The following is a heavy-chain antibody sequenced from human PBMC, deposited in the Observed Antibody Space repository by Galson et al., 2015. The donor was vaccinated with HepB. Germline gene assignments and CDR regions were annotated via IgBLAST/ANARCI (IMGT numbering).Heavy chain of an antibody. V-gene: IGHV3-23*01. J-gene: IGHJ6*02. CDR1: GFTFSNYA. Sequence: SLRLSCAASGFTFSNYAMGWVRQAPGKGLEWVSAISGSGESIYYADSVKGRSTMSRDNSKNTLYLQINSLRAEDTAVYYCAKALAAYYSYGMDVWGQGTTVTVSS. D-gene: IGHD6-13*01. CDR3: AKALAAYYSYGMDV. CDR2: ISGSGESI.